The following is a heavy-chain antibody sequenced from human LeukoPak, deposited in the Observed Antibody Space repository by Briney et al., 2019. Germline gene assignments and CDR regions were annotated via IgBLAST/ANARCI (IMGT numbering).Heavy chain of an antibody. D-gene: IGHD6-13*01. Sequence: GGSLRLSCAASGFTFSSYAMSWVRQAPGKGLEWVSAISSSGGSTYYADSVKGRFTISRDNSKNTLYLQMNSLRAEDTAVYYCAKDRGLYSSSWRLFDYWGQGTLVTVSS. CDR3: AKDRGLYSSSWRLFDY. J-gene: IGHJ4*02. CDR1: GFTFSSYA. V-gene: IGHV3-23*01. CDR2: ISSSGGST.